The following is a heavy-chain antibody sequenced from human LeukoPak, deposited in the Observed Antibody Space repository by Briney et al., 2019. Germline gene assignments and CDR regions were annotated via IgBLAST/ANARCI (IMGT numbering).Heavy chain of an antibody. D-gene: IGHD4/OR15-4a*01. J-gene: IGHJ6*03. CDR2: IRDDGSSE. Sequence: GGSLRLSCAVSGLTFSIYGMHWVRQAPGKGLEWVTFIRDDGSSEHYADSVKGRFTVSRDHSKSTLDLQMNSLTLEDTAVYYCAKLVDYCEGRTCFTTYYYTDIWGKGTTVTVSS. V-gene: IGHV3-30*02. CDR1: GLTFSIYG. CDR3: AKLVDYCEGRTCFTTYYYTDI.